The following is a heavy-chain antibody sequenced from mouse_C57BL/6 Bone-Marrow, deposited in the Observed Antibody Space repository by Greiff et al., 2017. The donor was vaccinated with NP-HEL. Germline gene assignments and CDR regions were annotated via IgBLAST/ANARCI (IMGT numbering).Heavy chain of an antibody. D-gene: IGHD2-1*01. CDR3: ARRGNYDY. CDR2: ILPGSGST. V-gene: IGHV1-9*01. CDR1: GYTFTGYW. J-gene: IGHJ2*01. Sequence: QVQLKESGAELMKPGASVKLSCKATGYTFTGYWIEWVKQRPGHGLEWIGEILPGSGSTNYIEKFKGKATFTADTSSNTAYMQLSSLTTEDSAIYYCARRGNYDYWGQGTTLTVSS.